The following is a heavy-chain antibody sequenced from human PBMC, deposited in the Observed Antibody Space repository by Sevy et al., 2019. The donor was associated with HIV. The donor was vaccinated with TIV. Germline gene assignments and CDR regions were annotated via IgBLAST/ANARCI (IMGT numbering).Heavy chain of an antibody. Sequence: SETLSLTCTVSGDSISGYYWSWIRQPPGKGLEWIGYIYYSGNTNYNPSLKSRVTISVDTSKNQFSLKLSSVTAADTANYYLGGAYQYYYYGMDVWGQGTTVTVSS. CDR1: GDSISGYY. CDR3: GGAYQYYYYGMDV. J-gene: IGHJ6*02. D-gene: IGHD3-10*01. CDR2: IYYSGNT. V-gene: IGHV4-59*01.